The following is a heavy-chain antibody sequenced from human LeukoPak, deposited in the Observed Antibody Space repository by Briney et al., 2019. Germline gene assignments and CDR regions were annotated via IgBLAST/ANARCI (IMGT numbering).Heavy chain of an antibody. V-gene: IGHV3-43D*04. Sequence: GGSLRLSCAASGSTFDDFAMHWVRQAPGKGLEWVSLIRWDGGSTYYVDSVKGRFTLSRDNSKNSLYLQMSSLRAEDTALYYCAKDALPIVGATRGLDNWGQGTLVTVSS. J-gene: IGHJ4*02. CDR2: IRWDGGST. CDR3: AKDALPIVGATRGLDN. CDR1: GSTFDDFA. D-gene: IGHD1-26*01.